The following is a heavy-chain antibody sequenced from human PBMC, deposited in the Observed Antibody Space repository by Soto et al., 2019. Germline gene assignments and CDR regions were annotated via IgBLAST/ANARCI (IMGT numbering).Heavy chain of an antibody. CDR1: GGTFSSYA. CDR3: ARVSMVRAAQDYYYYCGMDV. V-gene: IGHV1-69*12. CDR2: IIPIFGTA. J-gene: IGHJ6*02. D-gene: IGHD3-10*01. Sequence: QVQLVQSGAEVKKPGSSVKVSCKAPGGTFSSYAISWVRQAPGQGLEWMGGIIPIFGTANYAQKFQGRVTITADESTSTAYRELSSLRSEDTAVYYCARVSMVRAAQDYYYYCGMDVWGQGTTVTVSS.